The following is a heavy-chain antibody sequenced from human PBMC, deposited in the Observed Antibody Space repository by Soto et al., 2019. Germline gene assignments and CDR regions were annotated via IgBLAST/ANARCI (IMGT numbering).Heavy chain of an antibody. D-gene: IGHD1-26*01. V-gene: IGHV3-23*01. CDR3: AKVGPDIVGATEGYYYGMDV. CDR1: GFTFSTYA. Sequence: PGGSLRLSCAASGFTFSTYAMSWVRQAPGKGLEWVSVISGSGGSTYYADFVKGRFTISRDNSKNTLYLQMNSLRAEDTAVYYCAKVGPDIVGATEGYYYGMDVWGQGTTVTVSS. J-gene: IGHJ6*02. CDR2: ISGSGGST.